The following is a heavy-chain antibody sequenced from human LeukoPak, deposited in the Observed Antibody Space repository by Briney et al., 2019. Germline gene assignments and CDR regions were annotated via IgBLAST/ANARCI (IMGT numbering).Heavy chain of an antibody. Sequence: PGGSLRLSCAASGFTFSSYSMNWVRQAPGKGLEWVSSISSSSSYIYYADSVKGRFTIPRDNAKNSLYLQMNSLRAEDTAVYYCAREWVVVPAAVDYWGQGTLVTVSS. CDR2: ISSSSSYI. CDR1: GFTFSSYS. D-gene: IGHD2-2*01. J-gene: IGHJ4*02. CDR3: AREWVVVPAAVDY. V-gene: IGHV3-21*01.